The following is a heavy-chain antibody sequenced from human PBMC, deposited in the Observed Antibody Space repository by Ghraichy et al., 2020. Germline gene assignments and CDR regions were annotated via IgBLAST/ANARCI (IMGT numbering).Heavy chain of an antibody. CDR1: GYTFTGYY. CDR3: AREWAVAGKDAFDI. Sequence: ASVKVSCKASGYTFTGYYMHWVRQAPGQGLEWMGWINPNSGGTNYAQKFQGWVTMTRDTSISTAYMELSRLRSDDTAVYYCAREWAVAGKDAFDIWGQGTMVTVSS. CDR2: INPNSGGT. V-gene: IGHV1-2*04. J-gene: IGHJ3*02. D-gene: IGHD6-19*01.